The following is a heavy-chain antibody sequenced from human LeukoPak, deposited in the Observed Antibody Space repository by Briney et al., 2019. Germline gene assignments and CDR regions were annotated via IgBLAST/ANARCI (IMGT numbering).Heavy chain of an antibody. CDR2: INHTGST. J-gene: IGHJ4*02. D-gene: IGHD3-10*01. Sequence: SETLSRTCAVYGGSFSGYYWSWIRQPPGKGLEWIGEINHTGSTNYNPSLKSRVTISVDTSKSQFSLKLTSVTAADTAVYYCARAGSSGSYSKWGQGTLVTVSS. V-gene: IGHV4-34*01. CDR1: GGSFSGYY. CDR3: ARAGSSGSYSK.